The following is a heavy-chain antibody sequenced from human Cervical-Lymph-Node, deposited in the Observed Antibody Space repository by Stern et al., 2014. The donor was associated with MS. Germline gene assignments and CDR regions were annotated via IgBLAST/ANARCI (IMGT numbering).Heavy chain of an antibody. D-gene: IGHD6-13*01. J-gene: IGHJ4*02. CDR1: GFSFSRYA. Sequence: VQLVQSGGDVVQPGRSLRLSCAASGFSFSRYAMHWVRQAPGKGLEWLALRWYDGYNPDYAASVTGRFTVSRDNSKNTLYLQVNSLRAEDTAVYTGASACSSSHYYFDYWGQGTLVTVSS. CDR2: RWYDGYNP. CDR3: ASACSSSHYYFDY. V-gene: IGHV3-33*01.